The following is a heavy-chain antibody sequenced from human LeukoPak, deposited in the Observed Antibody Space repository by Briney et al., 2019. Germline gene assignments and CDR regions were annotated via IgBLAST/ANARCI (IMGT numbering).Heavy chain of an antibody. CDR3: AREDGSGSYLIY. D-gene: IGHD3-10*01. Sequence: GGSLRLSCAGSGFTFSSYDMSWVRQAPGKGLEWVSSISGSGATTFYADSVKGRFTISRDNAKNSLYLQMNSLRDEDTAVYYCAREDGSGSYLIYWGQGTLVTVSS. J-gene: IGHJ4*02. CDR1: GFTFSSYD. CDR2: ISGSGATT. V-gene: IGHV3-23*01.